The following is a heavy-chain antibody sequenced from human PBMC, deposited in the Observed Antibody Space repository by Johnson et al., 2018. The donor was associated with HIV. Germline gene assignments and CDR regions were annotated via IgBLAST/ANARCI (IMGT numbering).Heavy chain of an antibody. Sequence: VQLVESGGGLVQPGGSLRLSCTASGFRFSSSWMHWVRHAPGKGLVWVSRINSDGGSTAYAVSVTGRSTISRENTKDTLYLQMNGLKTEDTAVYYCTTPGDRWYTLVGEAAFDIWGQGTMVTVSS. D-gene: IGHD2-15*01. CDR2: INSDGGST. CDR3: TTPGDRWYTLVGEAAFDI. J-gene: IGHJ3*02. V-gene: IGHV3-74*02. CDR1: GFRFSSSW.